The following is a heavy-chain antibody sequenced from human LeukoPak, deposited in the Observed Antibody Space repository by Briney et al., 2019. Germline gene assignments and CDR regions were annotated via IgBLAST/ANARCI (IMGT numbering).Heavy chain of an antibody. J-gene: IGHJ6*02. CDR3: ARDREQWLVPYGMDV. CDR1: GFTLRSYT. D-gene: IGHD6-19*01. CDR2: IGISSNKI. Sequence: GGSLRLSCAASGFTLRSYTMNWVRQAPGKGLEWVSSIGISSNKIYYADSVKGRFIISRDNAKNSVYLQMNSLRAEDTAVYYCARDREQWLVPYGMDVWGQGTTVTVSS. V-gene: IGHV3-21*01.